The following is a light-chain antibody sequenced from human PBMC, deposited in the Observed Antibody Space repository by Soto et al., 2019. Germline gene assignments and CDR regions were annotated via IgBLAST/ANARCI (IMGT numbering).Light chain of an antibody. CDR1: QSVSSN. CDR3: QQYNNWPPGT. CDR2: GAS. J-gene: IGKJ4*01. Sequence: EIVMTQSPATLSVSPGERATLSCRASQSVSSNLAWYQQKPGQAPRLLIYGASTRATGIPARSSGSGSGTEFTLTISSLQSEDFAVYYCQQYNNWPPGTFGGGTKVEIK. V-gene: IGKV3-15*01.